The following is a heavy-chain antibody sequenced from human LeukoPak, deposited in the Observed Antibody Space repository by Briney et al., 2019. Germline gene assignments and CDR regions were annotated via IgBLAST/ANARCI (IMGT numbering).Heavy chain of an antibody. D-gene: IGHD6-13*01. CDR1: GFPFSSYT. V-gene: IGHV3-23*01. J-gene: IGHJ4*02. Sequence: GGSLRLSCAGSGFPFSSYTINWVRHGPGKGMEWVSPISHSGVTYYADSVKGPFTISRDNSKNTVFLQMNSLRAEDTALYFCARRSHASPAGYSPFFDSWGQGTLVTVSS. CDR2: ISHSGVT. CDR3: ARRSHASPAGYSPFFDS.